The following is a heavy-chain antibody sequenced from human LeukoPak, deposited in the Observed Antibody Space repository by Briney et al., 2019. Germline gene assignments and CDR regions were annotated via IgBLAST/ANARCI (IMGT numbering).Heavy chain of an antibody. J-gene: IGHJ3*02. D-gene: IGHD3-22*01. CDR2: IYSGDST. Sequence: PGGSLRLSCAASGFTVSSNYMTWVRQAPGKGLEWVSVIYSGDSTYYADSVKGRFTISRDNSKNTLYLQMNSLRAEDTAVYYCARTRYYYDSSGYRGAFDIWGQGTMVTVSS. CDR1: GFTVSSNY. V-gene: IGHV3-66*01. CDR3: ARTRYYYDSSGYRGAFDI.